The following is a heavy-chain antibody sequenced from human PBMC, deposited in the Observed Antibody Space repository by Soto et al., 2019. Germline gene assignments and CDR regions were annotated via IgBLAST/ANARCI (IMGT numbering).Heavy chain of an antibody. D-gene: IGHD3-22*01. CDR3: TRVGYDSSGARRP. CDR2: ISAYNGNT. Sequence: ASVKVSCKASGYTFTSHGISWVRQAPGQGLEWMGWISAYNGNTNYAQKLQGRVTMTPTTSTSPASMELRSLRSDATALYNGTRVGYDSSGARRPWGQGTTVTVSS. V-gene: IGHV1-18*01. J-gene: IGHJ5*02. CDR1: GYTFTSHG.